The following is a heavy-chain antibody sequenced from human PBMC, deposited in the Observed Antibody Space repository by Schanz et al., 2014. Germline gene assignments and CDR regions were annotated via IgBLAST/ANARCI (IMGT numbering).Heavy chain of an antibody. CDR2: IIPIHGIV. V-gene: IGHV1-69*04. D-gene: IGHD6-6*01. CDR1: GGTFSTYP. Sequence: QVQLVQSGAEVKKPGSSMKVSCKASGGTFSTYPINWLRQAPGQGLEWMGRIIPIHGIVNYAQRFQDRVRITADKATSTAYMDLSSRRPEDTAVYYCARDQSPYTNSSDVRYFDYWGQGSLVTVSS. J-gene: IGHJ4*02. CDR3: ARDQSPYTNSSDVRYFDY.